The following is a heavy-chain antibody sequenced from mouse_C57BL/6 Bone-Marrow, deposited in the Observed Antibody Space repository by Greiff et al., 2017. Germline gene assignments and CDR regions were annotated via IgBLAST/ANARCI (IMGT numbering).Heavy chain of an antibody. D-gene: IGHD2-1*01. CDR2: IYPGDGDT. J-gene: IGHJ3*01. CDR1: GYAFSSSW. CDR3: ARSRGNYESAY. V-gene: IGHV1-82*01. Sequence: VQLQESGPELVKPGASVKISCKASGYAFSSSWMNWVKQRPGKGLEWIGRIYPGDGDTNYNGKFKGKATLTADKSSSTAYMQLSSLTSEDSAVYFCARSRGNYESAYWGQGTLVTVSA.